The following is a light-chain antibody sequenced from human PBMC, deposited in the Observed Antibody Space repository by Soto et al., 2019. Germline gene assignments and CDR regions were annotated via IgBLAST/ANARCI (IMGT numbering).Light chain of an antibody. CDR3: QQYNNWPPYT. CDR1: QSVSSN. J-gene: IGKJ1*01. CDR2: GAS. V-gene: IGKV3-15*01. Sequence: ERVNTQAAATLSVSPGERATLSCRASQSVSSNLAWYQQKPGQAPRLLIYGASSRATGIPARFSGSGSGTEFTLTISSLQSEDFAVYYCQQYNNWPPYTFGQGTRWIS.